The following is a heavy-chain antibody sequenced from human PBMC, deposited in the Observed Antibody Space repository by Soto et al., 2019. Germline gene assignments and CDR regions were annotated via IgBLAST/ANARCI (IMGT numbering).Heavy chain of an antibody. D-gene: IGHD6-13*01. CDR2: IGPDGTTT. J-gene: IGHJ4*02. CDR1: GFTFSSHW. CDR3: ARDNSWSYDY. V-gene: IGHV3-74*01. Sequence: PGGSLRLSCAASGFTFSSHWMHWVRQAPGKGLVWVSHIGPDGTTTRDADSVQGRFTISRDNARSTLYLQMDSLRDEDTAVYYCARDNSWSYDYWGQGILVTVSS.